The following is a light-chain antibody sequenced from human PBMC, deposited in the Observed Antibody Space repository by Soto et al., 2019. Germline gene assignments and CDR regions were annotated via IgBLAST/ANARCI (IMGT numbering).Light chain of an antibody. V-gene: IGKV2D-29*02. J-gene: IGKJ5*01. CDR2: EVS. Sequence: ILMSHTPLSLSATPGHPAATSCMASQRLLSSCGETYLFWYLQRPGQSPQLLIYEVSNRISAVPDRFSGSGSGTDFTLKISRVEAEDAGVYYCMQSTQLPLTFGQGPRLEIK. CDR3: MQSTQLPLT. CDR1: QRLLSSCGETY.